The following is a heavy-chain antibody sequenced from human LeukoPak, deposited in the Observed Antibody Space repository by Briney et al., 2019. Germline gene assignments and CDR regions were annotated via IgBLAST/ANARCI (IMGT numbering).Heavy chain of an antibody. V-gene: IGHV3-30*02. D-gene: IGHD2-2*01. CDR1: GFTFSSYG. CDR3: AKDLQLGDIVVVPGFPMDI. Sequence: GGSLRLSCAASGFTFSSYGMHWVRQAPGKGLEWVAFIRYDGSNKYYADSVKGRFTISRDNSKNTLYLQMNSLRVEDTAVYYCAKDLQLGDIVVVPGFPMDIWGKGTTVTVSS. CDR2: IRYDGSNK. J-gene: IGHJ6*04.